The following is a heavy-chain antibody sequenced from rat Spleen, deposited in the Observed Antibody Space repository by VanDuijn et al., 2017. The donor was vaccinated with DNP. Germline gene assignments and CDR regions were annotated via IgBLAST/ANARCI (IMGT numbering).Heavy chain of an antibody. D-gene: IGHD1-10*01. J-gene: IGHJ2*01. CDR3: ATRYNNFFDY. CDR1: GFTFSGYN. V-gene: IGHV5S10*01. Sequence: EVQLVESGGGLVQPGRSLRLSCAASGFTFSGYNMAWVRQAPKKDLEWVATIIYDGSGTYYRDSVKGRFTISRDNTESTLYLQMDSLRSEDTATYYCATRYNNFFDYWGQGVVVTVSS. CDR2: IIYDGSGT.